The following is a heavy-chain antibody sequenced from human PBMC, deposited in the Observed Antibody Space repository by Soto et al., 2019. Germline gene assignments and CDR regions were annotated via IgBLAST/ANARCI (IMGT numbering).Heavy chain of an antibody. D-gene: IGHD4-17*01. V-gene: IGHV4-34*01. CDR1: GRSFSGYY. Sequence: QVQLQQWGAGLLRPSEALSLTCAVYGRSFSGYYWSWIRQPPGKGLEWIGEINHSGSTTYNPSLKSRVTISVDTSNNHFSLKLSSVTAADTAVYYCAMSYGGNSGTFDFWGQGTLVTVSS. J-gene: IGHJ4*02. CDR2: INHSGST. CDR3: AMSYGGNSGTFDF.